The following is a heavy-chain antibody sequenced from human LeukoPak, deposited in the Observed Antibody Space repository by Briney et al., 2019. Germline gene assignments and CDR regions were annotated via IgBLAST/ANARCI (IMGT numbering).Heavy chain of an antibody. D-gene: IGHD6-19*01. CDR3: AKAPARIVVAGRYYFYGMDV. J-gene: IGHJ6*02. CDR1: GFTFSSYG. Sequence: GRSLRLSCAASGFTFSSYGMHWVRQAPGKGLEWVAVISHDGSIKYYADSVKGRFTISRDNSKNTLFMQMNSLRAEDTAVYYCAKAPARIVVAGRYYFYGMDVWGQGTTVIVSS. V-gene: IGHV3-30*18. CDR2: ISHDGSIK.